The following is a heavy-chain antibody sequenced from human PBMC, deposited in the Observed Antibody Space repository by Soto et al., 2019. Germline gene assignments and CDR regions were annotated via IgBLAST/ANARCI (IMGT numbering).Heavy chain of an antibody. Sequence: GSLRLSCAASGFTFSSYAMSWVRQAPGKGLEWVSAISGSGGSTYYADSVKGRFTISRDNSKNTLYLQMNSLRAEDTAVYYCAKAGRGAQLWVLYYYYGMDVWGQGTTVTVSS. D-gene: IGHD5-18*01. CDR3: AKAGRGAQLWVLYYYYGMDV. V-gene: IGHV3-23*01. CDR1: GFTFSSYA. J-gene: IGHJ6*02. CDR2: ISGSGGST.